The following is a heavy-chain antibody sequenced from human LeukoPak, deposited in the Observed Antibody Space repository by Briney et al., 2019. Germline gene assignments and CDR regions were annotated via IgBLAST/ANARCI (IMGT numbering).Heavy chain of an antibody. CDR1: GGSISSYY. D-gene: IGHD3-10*01. J-gene: IGHJ4*02. CDR2: IYTSGST. Sequence: SETLSLTCTVSGGSISSYYWSWIRQPPGKGLEWIGYIYTSGSTNYNPSLKSRVTISVDTSKNQFSLKLSSVIAADTAVYYCARHNYYGSGSYGYFDYWGQGTLVTVSS. V-gene: IGHV4-4*09. CDR3: ARHNYYGSGSYGYFDY.